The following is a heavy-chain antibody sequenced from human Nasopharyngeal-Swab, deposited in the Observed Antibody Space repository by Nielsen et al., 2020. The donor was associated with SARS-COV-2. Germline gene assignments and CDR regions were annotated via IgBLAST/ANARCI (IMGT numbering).Heavy chain of an antibody. J-gene: IGHJ6*03. Sequence: WVRQAPGQGLEWMGGIIPIFGTANYAQKFQGRVTITADKSTSTAYMELSSLRSEDTAVYYCVTQDGYNYYYYYMDVWGKGTMVTVSS. CDR3: VTQDGYNYYYYYMDV. D-gene: IGHD5-24*01. CDR2: IIPIFGTA. V-gene: IGHV1-69*06.